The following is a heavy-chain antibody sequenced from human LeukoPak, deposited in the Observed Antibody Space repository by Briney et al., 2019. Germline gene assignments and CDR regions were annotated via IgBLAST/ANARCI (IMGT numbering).Heavy chain of an antibody. CDR3: ARLDYGGNSGWFDP. Sequence: SVKVSCKASGSTFSSYAISWVRQAPGQGLEWMGGIIPIFGTANYAQNFQGRVTITTDESTSTAYMELSSLRSEDTAVYYCARLDYGGNSGWFDPWGQGTLVTVSS. CDR1: GSTFSSYA. V-gene: IGHV1-69*05. CDR2: IIPIFGTA. D-gene: IGHD4-23*01. J-gene: IGHJ5*02.